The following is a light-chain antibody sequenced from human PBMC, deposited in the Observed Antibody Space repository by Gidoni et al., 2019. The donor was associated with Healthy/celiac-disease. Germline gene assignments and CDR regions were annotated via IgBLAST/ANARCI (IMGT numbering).Light chain of an antibody. CDR2: AAS. CDR3: QQLNSYPPLFT. Sequence: DIQLTQSQSFLSASVGDRVTITCRASQGISSNLAWYQQKPGKAPKLLIYAASTLQSGVPSRFSGSVSGTEFTLTISSLQPEDCATYYCQQLNSYPPLFTFGPGTKVDIK. V-gene: IGKV1-9*01. J-gene: IGKJ3*01. CDR1: QGISSN.